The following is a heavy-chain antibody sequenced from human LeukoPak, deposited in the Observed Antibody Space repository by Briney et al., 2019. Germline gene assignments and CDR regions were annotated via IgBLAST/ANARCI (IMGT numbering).Heavy chain of an antibody. CDR3: ARLEFGEFSNWFDP. J-gene: IGHJ5*02. V-gene: IGHV4-34*01. Sequence: SETLSLTCAVYGGSFSGYYWSWIRQPPGKGLEWIGEINHSGSTNYNPSLKSRVTISVDTSKNQFSLKLSSVTAADTAVYYCARLEFGEFSNWFDPWGQGTLVTVSS. CDR2: INHSGST. D-gene: IGHD3-10*01. CDR1: GGSFSGYY.